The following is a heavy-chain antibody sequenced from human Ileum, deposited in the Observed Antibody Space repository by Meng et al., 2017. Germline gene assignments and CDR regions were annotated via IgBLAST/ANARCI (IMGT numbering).Heavy chain of an antibody. Sequence: GGSLRLSCAASGFTFSSYEMYWVRQAPGKGLEWVSSISSSGSTIYYADSVKGRFTITGDNAKNALYLQMNSLRAEKTTVYYCARQGRSTYYYGMDVWGQGTTVTVSS. CDR3: ARQGRSTYYYGMDV. D-gene: IGHD2-15*01. CDR2: ISSSGSTI. CDR1: GFTFSSYE. J-gene: IGHJ6*02. V-gene: IGHV3-48*03.